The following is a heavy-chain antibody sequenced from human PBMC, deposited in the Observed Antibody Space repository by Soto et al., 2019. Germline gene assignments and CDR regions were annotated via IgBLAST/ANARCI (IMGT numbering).Heavy chain of an antibody. CDR1: GYTLTELS. V-gene: IGHV1-24*01. CDR3: ATATPGYCSSGSCYSIKGGYYYYYMDV. D-gene: IGHD2-15*01. J-gene: IGHJ6*03. Sequence: ASVKVSCKVSGYTLTELSMHWVRQAPGKGLEWMGGFDPEDGETIYAQKFQGRVTMTEDTSTDTAYMELSSLRSEDTAVYYCATATPGYCSSGSCYSIKGGYYYYYMDVWGKGTTVTVSS. CDR2: FDPEDGET.